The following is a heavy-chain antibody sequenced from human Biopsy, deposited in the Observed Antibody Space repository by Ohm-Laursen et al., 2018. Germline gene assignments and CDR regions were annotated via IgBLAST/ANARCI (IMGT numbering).Heavy chain of an antibody. CDR2: ISSTGNST. J-gene: IGHJ2*01. V-gene: IGHV3-23*01. Sequence: SLRLSCTASGFTSATYGMSWVRQAPGKGLEWVSGISSTGNSTYYADSVKGRFTISRDNSKNTLYLQLNSLRVEDTALYYCAKDRRTMRVWYFDLWGRGTLVTVSS. D-gene: IGHD4/OR15-4a*01. CDR3: AKDRRTMRVWYFDL. CDR1: GFTSATYG.